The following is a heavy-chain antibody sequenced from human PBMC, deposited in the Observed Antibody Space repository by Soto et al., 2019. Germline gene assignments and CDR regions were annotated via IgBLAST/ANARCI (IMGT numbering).Heavy chain of an antibody. V-gene: IGHV4-31*03. D-gene: IGHD3-10*01. CDR2: IYYSGIT. Sequence: QVQLQESGPGLVKPSQTLSLTCTVSGCSISSVGYYWSWIRQHPGKGLEWIGYIYYSGITYYNPSLMSRVTISVDTSKNQFSLKMSSVTAADSDVYYCAREPGVWGQGTLVTVSS. J-gene: IGHJ4*02. CDR1: GCSISSVGYY. CDR3: AREPGV.